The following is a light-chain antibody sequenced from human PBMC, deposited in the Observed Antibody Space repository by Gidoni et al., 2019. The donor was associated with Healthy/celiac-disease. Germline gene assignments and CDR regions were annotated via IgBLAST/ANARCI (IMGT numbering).Light chain of an antibody. Sequence: NFMLTQPHSVSESPGKTVTISGTRSSGSIASNYVQWYQQRPCSSPTTVIYEDNQRPSGVPDRFSGSIDSSSNSASLTISGLKTEDEADYYCQSYDSSNQVFGGGTKLTVL. CDR3: QSYDSSNQV. J-gene: IGLJ3*02. CDR2: EDN. V-gene: IGLV6-57*01. CDR1: SGSIASNY.